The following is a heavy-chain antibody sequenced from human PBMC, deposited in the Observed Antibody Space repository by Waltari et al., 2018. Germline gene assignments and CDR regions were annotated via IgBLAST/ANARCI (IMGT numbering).Heavy chain of an antibody. CDR1: GYTFTSYY. D-gene: IGHD6-13*01. V-gene: IGHV1-46*01. J-gene: IGHJ4*02. CDR3: ARDGGEGIAAAGAFDY. CDR2: INPSGGST. Sequence: QVQLVQSGAEVKKPGASVKVSCKASGYTFTSYYMHWVRQAPGQGLEWMGIINPSGGSTSYAQKFQGRVTMTRDTSTSTVYMELSSLRSEDTAVYYCARDGGEGIAAAGAFDYWGQGTLVTVSS.